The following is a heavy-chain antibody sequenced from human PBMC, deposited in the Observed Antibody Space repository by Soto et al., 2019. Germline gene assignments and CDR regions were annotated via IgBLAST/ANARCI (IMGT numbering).Heavy chain of an antibody. CDR2: LNGYNGNT. J-gene: IGHJ4*02. Sequence: QVQLVQSGAEVKKPGASVKVSCKASGYTFTTCGITWVRQAPGQGLERMGWLNGYNGNTKYAQKLQGRVTMTTATPTSTAYMELRRLRSDDTAVYYWATDLVAGTYFDYWGQGTLVTVSS. D-gene: IGHD6-19*01. V-gene: IGHV1-18*01. CDR3: ATDLVAGTYFDY. CDR1: GYTFTTCG.